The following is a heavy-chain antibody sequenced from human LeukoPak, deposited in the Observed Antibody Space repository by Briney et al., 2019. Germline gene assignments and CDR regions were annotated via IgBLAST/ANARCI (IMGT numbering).Heavy chain of an antibody. Sequence: GGSLRLSCAASGFTFSSYDTHWVRQATGKGLEWVSAIGTAGDTYYPGSVKGRFTISRENAKNSLYLQMNSLRAGDTAVYYCARDSGSYGMDVWGQGTTVTVSS. CDR3: ARDSGSYGMDV. J-gene: IGHJ6*02. CDR2: IGTAGDT. D-gene: IGHD6-25*01. CDR1: GFTFSSYD. V-gene: IGHV3-13*01.